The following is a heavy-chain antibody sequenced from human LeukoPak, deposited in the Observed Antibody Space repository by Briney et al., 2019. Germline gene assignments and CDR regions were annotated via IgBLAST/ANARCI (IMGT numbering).Heavy chain of an antibody. J-gene: IGHJ3*02. D-gene: IGHD2-15*01. V-gene: IGHV1-69*13. CDR3: ATVLKDAFDI. CDR2: IIPIFGTA. CDR1: GGTFSIYA. Sequence: SVTVSCKASGGTFSIYAISWVRQAPGQGLEWMGGIIPIFGTANYAQKFQGRVTITADESTSTAYMELSSLRSEDTAVYYCATVLKDAFDIWGQGTMVTVSS.